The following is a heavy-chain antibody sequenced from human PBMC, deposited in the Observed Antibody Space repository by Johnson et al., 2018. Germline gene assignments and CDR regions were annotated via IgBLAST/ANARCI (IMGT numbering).Heavy chain of an antibody. CDR2: IWYDGSNK. CDR3: AREAERGVAAAVHYYYYGMDV. J-gene: IGHJ6*02. CDR1: GFTFSSYG. Sequence: QVQLVESGGGVVQPGRSLRLSCAASGFTFSSYGMHWVRQAPGKGLEWVAVIWYDGSNKYYADTVKGRFTISRNNSKNTLDLQMNSLRAEETAVYYCAREAERGVAAAVHYYYYGMDVWGQGTTVTVSS. D-gene: IGHD6-13*01. V-gene: IGHV3-33*01.